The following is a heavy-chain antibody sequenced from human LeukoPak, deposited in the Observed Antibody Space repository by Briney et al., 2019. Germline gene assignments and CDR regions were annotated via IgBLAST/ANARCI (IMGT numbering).Heavy chain of an antibody. Sequence: GGSLRLSCAASGFTFSSYAMSWVRQAPGKGLEWVSTIGDNVGRTYYADSVKGRFTISRDNSKNTLYLQMNSQRAEDTALYYCAKDRLRFLIPHDWGQGTLVTVSS. V-gene: IGHV3-23*01. J-gene: IGHJ4*02. CDR3: AKDRLRFLIPHD. CDR1: GFTFSSYA. D-gene: IGHD3-3*01. CDR2: IGDNVGRT.